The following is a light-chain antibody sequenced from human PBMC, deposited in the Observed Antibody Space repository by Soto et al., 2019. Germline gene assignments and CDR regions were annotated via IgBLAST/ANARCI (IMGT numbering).Light chain of an antibody. Sequence: DIQMTQSPSSLSASVGDRVTITCQASQNINNYLNWYQQRPGRAPKLLIYDASNLEAGVPSRFRGSGSGTDFTFTISRLQPEDIATYYCQQYENLPTFGQGTRLEIK. CDR1: QNINNY. CDR2: DAS. CDR3: QQYENLPT. V-gene: IGKV1-33*01. J-gene: IGKJ5*01.